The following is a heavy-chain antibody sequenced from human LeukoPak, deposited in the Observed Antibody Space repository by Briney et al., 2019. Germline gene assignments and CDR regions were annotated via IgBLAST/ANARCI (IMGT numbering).Heavy chain of an antibody. D-gene: IGHD6-13*01. J-gene: IGHJ4*02. CDR2: INPNSGGT. CDR1: GYTFTAYY. CDR3: ARGVYSSSWLDY. V-gene: IGHV1-2*02. Sequence: ASVKVSCKASGYTFTAYYIHWVRRAPGQGLEWMGWINPNSGGTNYAQKFQGRVTMTRDTSISTAYMELSRLRSDDTAVYYCARGVYSSSWLDYWGQGTLVTVSS.